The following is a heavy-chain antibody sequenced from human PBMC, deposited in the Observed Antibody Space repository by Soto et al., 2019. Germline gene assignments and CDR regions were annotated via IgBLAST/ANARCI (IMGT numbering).Heavy chain of an antibody. CDR1: GFTFRSQA. J-gene: IGHJ5*02. V-gene: IGHV3-23*01. CDR2: ITGSGGGT. D-gene: IGHD5-18*01. CDR3: AQLIGYQGGNRWFDP. Sequence: PGGSLRLSCAASGFTFRSQAMSWFRQAPGKGLEWVSAITGSGGGTYYADSVKGRFTISRDNSKNTLYLQMSGLTAEDTAIYSCAQLIGYQGGNRWFDPWGQGTLVTVSS.